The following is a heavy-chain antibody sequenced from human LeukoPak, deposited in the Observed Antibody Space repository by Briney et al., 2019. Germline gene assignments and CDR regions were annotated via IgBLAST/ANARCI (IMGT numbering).Heavy chain of an antibody. Sequence: SETLSLTCTVSGGSISSYYWSWIRQPPGKGLKGIGYIYYSGSTNYNPSLKSRVTISVDTSKNQFSLKLRSVTAADTAVYYCARARHDSSGYYVEGYWFDPWGQGTLVTVSS. J-gene: IGHJ5*02. CDR3: ARARHDSSGYYVEGYWFDP. V-gene: IGHV4-59*01. CDR1: GGSISSYY. D-gene: IGHD3-22*01. CDR2: IYYSGST.